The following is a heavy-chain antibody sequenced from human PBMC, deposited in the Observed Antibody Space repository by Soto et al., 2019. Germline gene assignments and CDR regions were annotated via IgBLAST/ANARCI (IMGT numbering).Heavy chain of an antibody. V-gene: IGHV3-74*01. CDR3: ARVTGDYYGSGPLDY. D-gene: IGHD3-10*01. J-gene: IGHJ4*02. Sequence: GGSLRLSCAASGFSFSRHWVHWVRQVPGKGLVWVSRINTDGSCTAYADSVKGRFTISRDNAKNSLFLQMNSLRVEDTAVYYCARVTGDYYGSGPLDYWGQGTLVTVSS. CDR1: GFSFSRHW. CDR2: INTDGSCT.